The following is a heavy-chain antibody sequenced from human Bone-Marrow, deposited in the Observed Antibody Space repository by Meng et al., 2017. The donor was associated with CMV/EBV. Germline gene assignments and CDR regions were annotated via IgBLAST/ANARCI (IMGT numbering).Heavy chain of an antibody. J-gene: IGHJ4*02. D-gene: IGHD3-22*01. CDR1: GFTFGDYA. CDR3: TRGWEDSSGYYCFDY. CDR2: IRSKAYGGTT. Sequence: GESLKISCTASGFTFGDYAMSWVRQAPGKGLEWVGFIRSKAYGGTTEYAASVKGRFTISRDDSKSIAYLQMNSLKTEDTAVYYCTRGWEDSSGYYCFDYWGQGTLGTVSS. V-gene: IGHV3-49*04.